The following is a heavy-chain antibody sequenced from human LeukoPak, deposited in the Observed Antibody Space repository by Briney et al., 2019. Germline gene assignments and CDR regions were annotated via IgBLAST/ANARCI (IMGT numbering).Heavy chain of an antibody. J-gene: IGHJ6*04. Sequence: PGRSLRLSCAASGFTFSSYGTHWVRQAPGKGLEWVAVIWYDGSNKYYADSVKGRFTISRDNSKNTLYLQMNSLRAEDTAVYYCARDLSGGVYHFYYYYGMDVWGKGTTVTVSS. CDR2: IWYDGSNK. CDR3: ARDLSGGVYHFYYYYGMDV. CDR1: GFTFSSYG. V-gene: IGHV3-33*01. D-gene: IGHD5/OR15-5a*01.